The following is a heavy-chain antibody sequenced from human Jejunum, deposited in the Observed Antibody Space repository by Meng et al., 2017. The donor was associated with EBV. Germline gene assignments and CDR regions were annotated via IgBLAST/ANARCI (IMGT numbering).Heavy chain of an antibody. Sequence: QGQLVALGGGAVQPGKSLTLSCETSGFTFRSYGMHWVRQVPGKGLEWVAAIAFDSSLRHYADSLKGRFGISRDNSKNTLYLQMNSLKTEDTAIYYCTSVFDRWFELNWGQGTLVTVSS. V-gene: IGHV3-30*03. CDR3: TSVFDRWFELN. CDR2: IAFDSSLR. D-gene: IGHD3-9*01. J-gene: IGHJ1*01. CDR1: GFTFRSYG.